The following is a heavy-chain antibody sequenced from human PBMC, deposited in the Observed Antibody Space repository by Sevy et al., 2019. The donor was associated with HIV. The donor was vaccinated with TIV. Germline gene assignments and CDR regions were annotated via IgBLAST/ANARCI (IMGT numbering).Heavy chain of an antibody. CDR2: ISNSGTTI. D-gene: IGHD4-17*01. J-gene: IGHJ4*02. CDR3: ARDLPPSATTVAHFDC. Sequence: GGSLRLSCAASGFTFSDAWMSWVRQGPGKGLEWVSYISNSGTTISYSDSVRGRFTISRDNARNLLYLQMNSLRAEDTAVYYCARDLPPSATTVAHFDCWGQGTLVTVSS. V-gene: IGHV3-11*01. CDR1: GFTFSDAW.